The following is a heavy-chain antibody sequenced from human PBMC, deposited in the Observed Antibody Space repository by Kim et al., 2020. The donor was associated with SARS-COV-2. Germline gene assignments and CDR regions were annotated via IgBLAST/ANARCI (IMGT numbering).Heavy chain of an antibody. D-gene: IGHD5-18*01. J-gene: IGHJ6*02. CDR3: TRRPLGYSYGWGYYYYYGMDV. CDR1: GFTFGDYA. Sequence: GGSLRLSCTASGFTFGDYAMSWVRQAPGKGLEWVGFIRSKAYGGTTEYAASVKGRFTISRDDSKSIAYLQMNSLKTEDTAVYYCTRRPLGYSYGWGYYYYYGMDVWGQGTTVTVSS. CDR2: IRSKAYGGTT. V-gene: IGHV3-49*04.